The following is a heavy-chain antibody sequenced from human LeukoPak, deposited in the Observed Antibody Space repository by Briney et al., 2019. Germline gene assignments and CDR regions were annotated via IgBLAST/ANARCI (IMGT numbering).Heavy chain of an antibody. J-gene: IGHJ5*02. V-gene: IGHV3-11*06. CDR1: GFTFSDYY. Sequence: GGSLRLSCAASGFTFSDYYMSWIRQAPGKGLEWLSYISGSGSDTNYADSVKGRFTISRDNAKNSLYLQMNSLRAEDTAVYYCARDPTIIPAALTRMYNWFDPWGQGTLVIVSS. CDR2: ISGSGSDT. CDR3: ARDPTIIPAALTRMYNWFDP. D-gene: IGHD2-2*01.